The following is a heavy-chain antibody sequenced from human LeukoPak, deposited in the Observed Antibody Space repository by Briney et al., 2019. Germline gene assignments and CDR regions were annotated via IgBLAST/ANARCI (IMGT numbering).Heavy chain of an antibody. CDR3: AREAPARPPDY. CDR1: GYSISSGYS. CDR2: IYYSGNT. Sequence: SETLSLTCSVSGYSISSGYSWGWIRQPPGKGLEWIGSIYYSGNTYYNASLKSQVSISIDTSKNQFSLRLTSVTAADTAVYYCAREAPARPPDYWGQGTLVTVSS. V-gene: IGHV4-38-2*02. J-gene: IGHJ4*02.